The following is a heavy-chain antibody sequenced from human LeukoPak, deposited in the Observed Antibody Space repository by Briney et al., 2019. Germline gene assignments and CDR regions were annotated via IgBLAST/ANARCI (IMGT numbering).Heavy chain of an antibody. J-gene: IGHJ6*02. D-gene: IGHD2-2*01. CDR2: IYPSASDT. Sequence: GESLKISCKGSGYSFTSYWIGWVRQMPGIGLEWMGIIYPSASDTRYSPSFQGQVTISADKSISTAYLQWSSLKASDTAMYYCARLGGGVVVPAAMPVRDYYGMDVWGQGTTVTVSS. V-gene: IGHV5-51*01. CDR1: GYSFTSYW. CDR3: ARLGGGVVVPAAMPVRDYYGMDV.